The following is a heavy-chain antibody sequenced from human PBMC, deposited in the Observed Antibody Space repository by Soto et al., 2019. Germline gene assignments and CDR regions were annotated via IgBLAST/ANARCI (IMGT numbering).Heavy chain of an antibody. Sequence: PGGSLRLSCAASGFTFSSYGMHWVRQAPGKGLEWVAVISYDGSNKYYADSVKGRLTISRDNSKNTLYLQMNSLRAGDTAVYYCAKNSGYSYGSTVGVYYYGMDVWGQGTTVTVSS. CDR1: GFTFSSYG. V-gene: IGHV3-30*18. J-gene: IGHJ6*02. CDR2: ISYDGSNK. D-gene: IGHD5-18*01. CDR3: AKNSGYSYGSTVGVYYYGMDV.